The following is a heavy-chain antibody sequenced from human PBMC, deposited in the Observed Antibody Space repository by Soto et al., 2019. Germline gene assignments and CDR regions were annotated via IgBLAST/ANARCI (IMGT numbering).Heavy chain of an antibody. CDR1: GFTFSDYY. D-gene: IGHD3-22*01. J-gene: IGHJ6*02. CDR3: ARAPDYYDSSGYLYGMDV. Sequence: PGGSLRLSCAASGFTFSDYYMSWIRQAPGKGLEWVSYISSSSSYTNYADSVKGRFTISRDNAKNSLYLQMNSLRAEDTAVYYCARAPDYYDSSGYLYGMDVWGQGTSVTVSS. V-gene: IGHV3-11*06. CDR2: ISSSSSYT.